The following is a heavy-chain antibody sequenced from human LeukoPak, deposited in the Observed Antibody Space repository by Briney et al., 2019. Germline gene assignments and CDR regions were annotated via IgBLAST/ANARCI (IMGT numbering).Heavy chain of an antibody. CDR1: GGSLNTFY. Sequence: SETLSLTCTVSGGSLNTFYWTWIRQPPGKGLEWIGYTYYSGGTEYNPSLESRVTISVDASKSQFSLKLNSVTTADTAVYYCARVVNYTSRKNWYDPWGQGTLVVVSS. D-gene: IGHD3-3*01. CDR3: ARVVNYTSRKNWYDP. V-gene: IGHV4-59*01. J-gene: IGHJ5*02. CDR2: TYYSGGT.